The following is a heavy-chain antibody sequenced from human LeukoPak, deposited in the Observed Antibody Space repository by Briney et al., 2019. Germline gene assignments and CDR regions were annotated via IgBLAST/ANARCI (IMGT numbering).Heavy chain of an antibody. Sequence: GGSLRLSCAASGFTFSDYYMSWIRQAPGKGLEWVSYISSSGSTIYYADSVKGRFTISRDNAKNSPYLQMNSLRAEDTAVYYCARAYGSGSYYIGDFDYWGQGTLVTVSS. CDR3: ARAYGSGSYYIGDFDY. CDR2: ISSSGSTI. D-gene: IGHD3-10*01. J-gene: IGHJ4*02. V-gene: IGHV3-11*01. CDR1: GFTFSDYY.